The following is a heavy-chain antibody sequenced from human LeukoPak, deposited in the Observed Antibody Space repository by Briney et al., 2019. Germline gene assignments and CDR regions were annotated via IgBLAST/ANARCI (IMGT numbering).Heavy chain of an antibody. D-gene: IGHD2-21*02. CDR2: INPHSGGT. CDR3: VREGNELLSKNFDY. J-gene: IGHJ4*02. V-gene: IGHV1-2*02. Sequence: GASVKVSCKASGFTFTGYYIHWVRQAPGQGLEWMGYINPHSGGTSSPQKFQVRLTMTRDTSISAAYMELSSLISDDTAMYYCVREGNELLSKNFDYWGQGTLVTVSS. CDR1: GFTFTGYY.